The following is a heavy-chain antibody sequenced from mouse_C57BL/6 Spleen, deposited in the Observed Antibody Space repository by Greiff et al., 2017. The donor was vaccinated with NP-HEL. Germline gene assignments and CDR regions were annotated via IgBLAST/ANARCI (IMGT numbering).Heavy chain of an antibody. CDR3: ARGGVYYAMDY. V-gene: IGHV1-81*01. J-gene: IGHJ4*01. CDR1: GYTFTSYG. CDR2: IYPRSGNT. Sequence: VQLQQSGAELARPGASVKLSCKASGYTFTSYGISWVKQRTGQGLEWIGEIYPRSGNTYYNEKFKGKATLTADKSSSTAYMELRSLTSEDSAVYFCARGGVYYAMDYWGQGTSVTVSS.